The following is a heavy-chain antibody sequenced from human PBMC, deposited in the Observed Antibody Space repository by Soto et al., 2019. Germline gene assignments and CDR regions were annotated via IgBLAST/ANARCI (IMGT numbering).Heavy chain of an antibody. J-gene: IGHJ6*04. CDR3: EREEWCYRYYCYATAI. D-gene: IGHD3-3*01. CDR1: GGAFNNYV. CDR2: IVPIYRSS. V-gene: IGHV1-69*18. Sequence: QVQLVQSGAEMKTPGSSVNVSCTLSGGAFNNYVISWARQAPGQGLEWVGSIVPIYRSSLFAQKFQGRVNPSAEEITKTVYMKMRILRTDDAAIYVCEREEWCYRYYCYATAIGGKGTSVTVSS.